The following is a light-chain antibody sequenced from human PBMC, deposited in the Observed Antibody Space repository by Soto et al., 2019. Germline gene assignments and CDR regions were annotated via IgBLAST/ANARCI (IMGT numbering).Light chain of an antibody. J-gene: IGKJ4*01. Sequence: EIVLTQSPGTLSLSPGERATLSCRASQNVYNNYIAWYQQKPGQAPRTVIYGASIRATGIPDRFSGSGSGTDFTLTISSLEPEDFAVYYCHQRSNWPPFTFGGGTKVDIK. V-gene: IGKV3D-20*02. CDR2: GAS. CDR1: QNVYNNY. CDR3: HQRSNWPPFT.